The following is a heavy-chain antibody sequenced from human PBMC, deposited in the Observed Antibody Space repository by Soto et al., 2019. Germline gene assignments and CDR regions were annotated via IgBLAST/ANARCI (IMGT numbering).Heavy chain of an antibody. J-gene: IGHJ4*02. V-gene: IGHV1-46*01. D-gene: IGHD3-22*01. Sequence: QVQLVQSGAEVKKPGASVKVSCKASGNSFTTYYMHWVRQAPGQGLEWMGIINPSGGRTTYAQKFQGRVTMTRDTSTSTFHMELSSLTSEDTAVYYCEGLYHYASSGYYDYWGQGTLVTVRS. CDR3: EGLYHYASSGYYDY. CDR1: GNSFTTYY. CDR2: INPSGGRT.